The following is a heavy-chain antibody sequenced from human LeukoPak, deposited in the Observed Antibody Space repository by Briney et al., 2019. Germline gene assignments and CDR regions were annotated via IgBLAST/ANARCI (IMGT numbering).Heavy chain of an antibody. CDR1: GYTFTGYY. V-gene: IGHV1-2*02. D-gene: IGHD6-19*01. CDR2: INPNSGGT. J-gene: IGHJ5*02. CDR3: ARVQWLTPYNWFDP. Sequence: GASVKVSCKASGYTFTGYYMHWVRQAPGQGLEWMGWINPNSGGTNYAQKFQGRVTMTTDTSTSTAYMELRSLRSDDTAVYYCARVQWLTPYNWFDPWGQGTLVTVSS.